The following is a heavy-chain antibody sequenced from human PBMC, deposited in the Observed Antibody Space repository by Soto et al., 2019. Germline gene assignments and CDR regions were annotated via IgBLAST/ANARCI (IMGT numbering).Heavy chain of an antibody. CDR2: IYYSGST. Sequence: SETLSLTCTVSGGSFSSGSYCWSWIRQHPGKGLEWIGYIYYSGSTNYNPSLKSRVTISADTSKNQFSLKLSSVTAADTAVYYCAAMPLHYSGSGAYWYYLDYWSQGTLVTVSS. CDR1: GGSFSSGSYC. V-gene: IGHV4-31*03. CDR3: AAMPLHYSGSGAYWYYLDY. J-gene: IGHJ4*02. D-gene: IGHD3-10*01.